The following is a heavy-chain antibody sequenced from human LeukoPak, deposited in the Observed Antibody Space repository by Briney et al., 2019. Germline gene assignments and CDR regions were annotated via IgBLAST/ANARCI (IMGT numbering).Heavy chain of an antibody. CDR2: ISADSATT. J-gene: IGHJ4*02. D-gene: IGHD6-19*01. V-gene: IGHV3-23*01. CDR1: GFNFGSYS. CDR3: ARRSGIAVAGAFDY. Sequence: GGSLRLSCAASGFNFGSYSMTWVRQAPGKGLEWVSVISADSATTFYADSVKGRFTISRDNSKNTLYLQMNSLRAEDTAVYYCARRSGIAVAGAFDYWGQGTLVTVSS.